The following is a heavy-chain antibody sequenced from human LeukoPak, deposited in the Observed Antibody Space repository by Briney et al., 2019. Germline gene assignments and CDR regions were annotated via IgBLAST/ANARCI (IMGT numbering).Heavy chain of an antibody. V-gene: IGHV1-2*02. D-gene: IGHD3-9*01. CDR3: ARASYYDILTGYYLPHLFDY. Sequence: ASVKVSCKASGYTFTGYYMHWVRQAPGQGLEWMGWINPNSGGTNYAQKFQGRVTMTRDTSISTAYMELSRLRSDATAVYYCARASYYDILTGYYLPHLFDYWGQGTLVTVSS. CDR1: GYTFTGYY. J-gene: IGHJ4*02. CDR2: INPNSGGT.